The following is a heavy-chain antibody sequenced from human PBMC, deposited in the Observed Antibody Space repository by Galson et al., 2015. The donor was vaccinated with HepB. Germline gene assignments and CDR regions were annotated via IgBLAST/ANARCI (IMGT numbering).Heavy chain of an antibody. V-gene: IGHV1-18*01. J-gene: IGHJ4*02. CDR3: AFTMVRGVIMSYYFDY. CDR1: GYTFTSYG. CDR2: ISAYNGNT. D-gene: IGHD3-10*01. Sequence: SVKVSCKASGYTFTSYGISWVRQALGQGPEWMGWISAYNGNTNHAQKFQGRVTMTTDTSTSTAYMELRSLRSDDTAVYYCAFTMVRGVIMSYYFDYWGQGTLVTVSS.